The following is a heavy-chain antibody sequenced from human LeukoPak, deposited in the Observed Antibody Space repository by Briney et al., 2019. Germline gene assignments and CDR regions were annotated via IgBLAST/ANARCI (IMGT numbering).Heavy chain of an antibody. Sequence: GGSLRLSCAASGFTFSSYAMSWVRQAPGKGLEWVSGINGSGGRTYYTDSVKGRFTISRDNSKNTLYLQMNSLRAEDTAVYYCAREGAIVGARRYDAFDIWGQGTMVTVSS. V-gene: IGHV3-23*01. J-gene: IGHJ3*02. CDR2: INGSGGRT. CDR3: AREGAIVGARRYDAFDI. D-gene: IGHD1-26*01. CDR1: GFTFSSYA.